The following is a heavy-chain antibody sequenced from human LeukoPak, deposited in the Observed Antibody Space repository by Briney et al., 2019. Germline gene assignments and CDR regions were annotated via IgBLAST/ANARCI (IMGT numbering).Heavy chain of an antibody. CDR3: ARSGALYYGMDV. CDR2: INSDGSST. CDR1: GFTFSSYW. D-gene: IGHD2-15*01. J-gene: IGHJ6*02. V-gene: IGHV3-74*01. Sequence: GGSLRLSYAASGFTFSSYWMHWVRQAPGKGLVWVSRINSDGSSTSYADSVKGRFTISRDNAKNTLYLQMNSLRAEDTAVYYCARSGALYYGMDVWGQGTTVTVSS.